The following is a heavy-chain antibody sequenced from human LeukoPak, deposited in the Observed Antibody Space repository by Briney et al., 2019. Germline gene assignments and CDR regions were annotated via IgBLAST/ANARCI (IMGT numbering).Heavy chain of an antibody. CDR3: ARDAPESQGY. Sequence: SETLSLTCTVSGYSLSSGYYWGWIRQPPGKGLEWIGSIYHSGSTYYNPSLKSRVTISVDTSKNQFSLKLSSVTAADTAVYYCARDAPESQGYWGQGTLVTVSS. CDR1: GYSLSSGYY. J-gene: IGHJ4*02. CDR2: IYHSGST. V-gene: IGHV4-38-2*02. D-gene: IGHD2-2*01.